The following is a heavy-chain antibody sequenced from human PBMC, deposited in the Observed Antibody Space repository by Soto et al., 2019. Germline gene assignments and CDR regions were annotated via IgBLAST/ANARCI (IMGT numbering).Heavy chain of an antibody. D-gene: IGHD2-15*01. V-gene: IGHV3-23*01. Sequence: QPGGSLRLSCAASGFTFSSYAMSWVRQAPGKGLEWVSAISGSGGSTYYADSVKGRFTISRDNSKNTLYLQMNSLRAEDTAVYYCAKDLSVVVVAATSYYYYYGMDVWGQGTTVTVSS. CDR1: GFTFSSYA. CDR3: AKDLSVVVVAATSYYYYYGMDV. J-gene: IGHJ6*02. CDR2: ISGSGGST.